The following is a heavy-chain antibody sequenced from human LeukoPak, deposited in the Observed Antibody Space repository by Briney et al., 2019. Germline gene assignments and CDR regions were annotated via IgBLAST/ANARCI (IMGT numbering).Heavy chain of an antibody. CDR1: GYTFTSYG. D-gene: IGHD4-17*01. CDR2: ISAYNGNT. Sequence: ASVKVSFKASGYTFTSYGISWVRQAPGQGLEWMGWISAYNGNTNYAQKLQGRVTMTTDTSTSTAYMELRSLRSDDTAVYYCASMGRPYGDPQYYFDYWGQGTLVTVSS. V-gene: IGHV1-18*01. J-gene: IGHJ4*02. CDR3: ASMGRPYGDPQYYFDY.